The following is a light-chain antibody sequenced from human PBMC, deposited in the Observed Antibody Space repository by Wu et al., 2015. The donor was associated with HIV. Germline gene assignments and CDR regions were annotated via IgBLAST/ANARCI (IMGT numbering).Light chain of an antibody. CDR1: RVLPSNY. CDR3: QQYVGSPYT. J-gene: IGKJ2*01. CDR2: GAS. V-gene: IGKV3-20*01. Sequence: LSCKGRVRVLPSNYLDLVPSRNLARLPRLLIYGASSRATGIPDRFSGSGSETDFTLTITRLEPEDFAVYYCQQYVGSPYTFGQGTNLEIK.